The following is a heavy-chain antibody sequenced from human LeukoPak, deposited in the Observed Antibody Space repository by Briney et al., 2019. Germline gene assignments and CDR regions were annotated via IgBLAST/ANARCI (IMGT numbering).Heavy chain of an antibody. Sequence: GGCLRLSCAASGFTFSSYWMHWVRQAPGKGLVWVSRINSDGSSTSYADSVKGRFTISRDNAKNTLYLQMNSLRAEDTAVYYCARDRGGRAVPAANFDYWGQGTLVTVSS. J-gene: IGHJ4*02. CDR1: GFTFSSYW. V-gene: IGHV3-74*01. D-gene: IGHD2-2*01. CDR2: INSDGSST. CDR3: ARDRGGRAVPAANFDY.